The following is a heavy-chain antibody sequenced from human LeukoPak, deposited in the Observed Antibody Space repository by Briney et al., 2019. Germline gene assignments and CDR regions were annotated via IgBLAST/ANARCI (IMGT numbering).Heavy chain of an antibody. CDR1: GFTFSSYA. D-gene: IGHD3-3*01. Sequence: GGSLRLSCAASGFTFSSYAMHWVRQAPGKGLEWVAVISYDGSNKYYADSAKGRFTISRDNSKNTLYLQMNSLRAEDTAVYYCARMTVGFWSGSFDYWGQGTLVTVSS. V-gene: IGHV3-30-3*01. CDR2: ISYDGSNK. CDR3: ARMTVGFWSGSFDY. J-gene: IGHJ4*02.